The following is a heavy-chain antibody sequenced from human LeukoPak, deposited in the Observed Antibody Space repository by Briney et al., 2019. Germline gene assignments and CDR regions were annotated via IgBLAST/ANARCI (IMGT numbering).Heavy chain of an antibody. CDR2: IKEDGTEK. CDR3: ARVLEATTFDP. D-gene: IGHD1-26*01. CDR1: GFTFSSYW. J-gene: IGHJ5*02. V-gene: IGHV3-7*01. Sequence: PGGSLRLSCAASGFTFSSYWMSWIRQAPGKGLEWVANIKEDGTEKYYVDSVKGRFTISRDNAKISLYLQMNSLRAEDTAVYYCARVLEATTFDPWGQGTLVTVSS.